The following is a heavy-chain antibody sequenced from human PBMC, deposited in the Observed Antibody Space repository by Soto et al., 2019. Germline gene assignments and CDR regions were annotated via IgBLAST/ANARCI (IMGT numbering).Heavy chain of an antibody. CDR1: GGSISSYY. CDR2: IYYRGST. D-gene: IGHD3-10*01. Sequence: QVQLQESGPGLVKPSETLSLTCTVSGGSISSYYWIWIRQPPGKGLEWIGYIYYRGSTNYNPSLKSRVTISVDTSKNQFSLKLNSMTAADTAVYYCARHNYGSGSTYFDYWGQGTLVTVSS. V-gene: IGHV4-59*08. CDR3: ARHNYGSGSTYFDY. J-gene: IGHJ4*02.